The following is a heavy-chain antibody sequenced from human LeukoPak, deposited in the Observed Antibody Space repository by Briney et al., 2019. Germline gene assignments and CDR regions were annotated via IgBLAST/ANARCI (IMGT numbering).Heavy chain of an antibody. D-gene: IGHD3-10*01. V-gene: IGHV1-8*02. CDR1: GATFTSNT. J-gene: IGHJ6*03. Sequence: ASVKVSCTASGATFTSNTTNWVRQGPGQGDEWLGWMIPNNGNTSNTQKFSGRVTMTRNTSTSTTYMELSTIRPADTALSYYARCGASLDGDYYYYDMDVWGKGTTVIISS. CDR3: ARCGASLDGDYYYYDMDV. CDR2: MIPNNGNT.